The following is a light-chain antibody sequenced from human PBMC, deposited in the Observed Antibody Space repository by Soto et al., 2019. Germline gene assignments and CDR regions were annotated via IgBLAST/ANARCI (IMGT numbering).Light chain of an antibody. V-gene: IGKV3-20*01. CDR3: QHDDVSPLLT. Sequence: EIALTQYPDTLSLSPGDRATISCRASQSVSTNYLAWYQQKHGQAPRILIYGASSRPTGIPDRFSGSGFGPDFTLPNSSLGPEDFGVYYWQHDDVSPLLTFGEGTKVEIK. J-gene: IGKJ4*01. CDR1: QSVSTNY. CDR2: GAS.